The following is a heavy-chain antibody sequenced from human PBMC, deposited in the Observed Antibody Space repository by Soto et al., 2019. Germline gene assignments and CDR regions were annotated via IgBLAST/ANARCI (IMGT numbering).Heavy chain of an antibody. V-gene: IGHV3-49*04. CDR2: IRGNAYGGTA. CDR1: GFTFSDYA. Sequence: GGSLRLSCTASGFTFSDYAMSWVRQAPGKGLEWVGFIRGNAYGGTAEYAASVKGRFAISRDDSKSIAYLQMNSLKSEDTALYYCTRDLSPPSSCGGDCYGMDVWGQGTTVTVSS. D-gene: IGHD2-21*01. CDR3: TRDLSPPSSCGGDCYGMDV. J-gene: IGHJ6*02.